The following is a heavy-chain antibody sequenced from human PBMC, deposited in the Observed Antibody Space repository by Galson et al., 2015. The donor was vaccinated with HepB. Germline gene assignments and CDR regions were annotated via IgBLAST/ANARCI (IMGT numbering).Heavy chain of an antibody. V-gene: IGHV3-53*04. J-gene: IGHJ4*02. D-gene: IGHD1-26*01. CDR2: IYSGGST. CDR1: GFTFSSYS. Sequence: SLRLSCAASGFTFSSYSMNWVRQAPGKGLEWVSVIYSGGSTYYADSVKGRFTISRHNSKNTLYPQMNSLRAEDTAVYYCARGLGLGAGFDYWGQGTLVTVSS. CDR3: ARGLGLGAGFDY.